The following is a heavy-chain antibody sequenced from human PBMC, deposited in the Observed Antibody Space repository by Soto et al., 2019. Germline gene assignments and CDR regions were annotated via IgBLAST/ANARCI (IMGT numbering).Heavy chain of an antibody. CDR1: GGSFSGYY. D-gene: IGHD2-15*01. CDR2: INHSGST. J-gene: IGHJ4*02. Sequence: QVQLQQWGAGLLKPSETLSLTCAVYGGSFSGYYWCWIRQPPGKGLEWIGEINHSGSTNYNPSRKTRGSIAVNTSKNRFSLKLRSVSAADTAVYYCASEYGDCSGGSCCSGYFDYWGQGPLVTFSS. V-gene: IGHV4-34*01. CDR3: ASEYGDCSGGSCCSGYFDY.